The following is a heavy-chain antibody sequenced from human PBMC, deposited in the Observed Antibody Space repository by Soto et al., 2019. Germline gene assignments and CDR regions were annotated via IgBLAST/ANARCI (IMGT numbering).Heavy chain of an antibody. J-gene: IGHJ4*02. V-gene: IGHV3-11*03. CDR2: ISGSGWST. Sequence: GGSLRLSCAASGFTFSDYYMSWIRQAPGKGLEWVSYISGSGWSTNYADSVKGRFTISRDNAKNILYLQMDNLGADDTAVYYCAPSHDTSAYYLSIDSLGQGTKVTVSS. D-gene: IGHD3-22*01. CDR1: GFTFSDYY. CDR3: APSHDTSAYYLSIDS.